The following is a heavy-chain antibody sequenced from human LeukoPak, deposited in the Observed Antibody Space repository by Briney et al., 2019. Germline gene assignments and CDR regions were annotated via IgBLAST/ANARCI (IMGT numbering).Heavy chain of an antibody. CDR1: GFTFSNYG. CDR2: ISYDGSNK. J-gene: IGHJ6*02. CDR3: ARDRPDPNYYYGMDV. V-gene: IGHV3-30*03. D-gene: IGHD1-14*01. Sequence: GRSLRLSCAASGFTFSNYGMHWVRQAPGKGLEWVAVISYDGSNKYYADSVKGRFTISRDNSKNTLYLQMNSLRVEDTALYYCARDRPDPNYYYGMDVWGQGTTVTVSS.